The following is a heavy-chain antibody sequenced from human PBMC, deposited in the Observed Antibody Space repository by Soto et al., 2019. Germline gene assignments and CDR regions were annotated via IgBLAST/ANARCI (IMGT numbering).Heavy chain of an antibody. J-gene: IGHJ3*02. D-gene: IGHD3-16*01. Sequence: EVQLVESGGGLVQPGESLRLSCAASGFTFSHYNMNWVRQAPGKGLEWVSYISTSSSTIYYADSVKGRFTVSRDNVKNSLYLQVFSLRDEDTAVFYCVRGSYMVTFGGITRLWGDAFDIWGQGTMVTVSS. V-gene: IGHV3-48*02. CDR3: VRGSYMVTFGGITRLWGDAFDI. CDR1: GFTFSHYN. CDR2: ISTSSSTI.